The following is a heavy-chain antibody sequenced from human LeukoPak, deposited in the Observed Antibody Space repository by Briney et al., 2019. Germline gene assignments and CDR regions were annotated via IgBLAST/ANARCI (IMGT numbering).Heavy chain of an antibody. V-gene: IGHV1-8*02. J-gene: IGHJ4*02. Sequence: ASVKVSCKASGYTFTGYYMHWVRQATGQGLEWMGWMNPNSGNTGYAQKFQGRVTVTTDMSTTTVYMELSSLTSEDTAVYYCARGAPPTYSDSRGYLDYWGQGTQVTVSS. D-gene: IGHD3-22*01. CDR2: MNPNSGNT. CDR3: ARGAPPTYSDSRGYLDY. CDR1: GYTFTGYY.